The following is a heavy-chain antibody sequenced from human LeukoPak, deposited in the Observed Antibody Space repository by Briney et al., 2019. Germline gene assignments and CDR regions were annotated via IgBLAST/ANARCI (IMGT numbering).Heavy chain of an antibody. Sequence: GGSLRLSCAASGFTFTGYYMHWVRQAPGQGLEWMGWINPNSGGTNYAQKFQGRVTMTRDTSISTAYMELSRLRSDDTAVYYCARIETVAYYDFWSGYPPTDAFDIWGQGTMVTVSS. CDR3: ARIETVAYYDFWSGYPPTDAFDI. CDR2: INPNSGGT. J-gene: IGHJ3*02. D-gene: IGHD3-3*01. CDR1: GFTFTGYY. V-gene: IGHV1-2*02.